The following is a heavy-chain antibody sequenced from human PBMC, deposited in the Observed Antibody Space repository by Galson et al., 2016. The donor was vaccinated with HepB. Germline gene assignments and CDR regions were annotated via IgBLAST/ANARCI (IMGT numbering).Heavy chain of an antibody. CDR1: EFTFSSYA. Sequence: SLRLSCAASEFTFSSYAMSWVRQAPGKGLEWVSAIDSSGHSTYYTDSVTGRFTISSDNSKNTLYLQMNSLRYEDTAVYYCAKAATPVFYYHGMDVCGQGTTVTVSS. J-gene: IGHJ6*02. CDR2: IDSSGHST. V-gene: IGHV3-23*01. CDR3: AKAATPVFYYHGMDV.